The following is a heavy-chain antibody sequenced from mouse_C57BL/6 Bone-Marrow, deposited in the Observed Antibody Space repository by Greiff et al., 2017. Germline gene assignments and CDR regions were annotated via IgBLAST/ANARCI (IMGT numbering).Heavy chain of an antibody. D-gene: IGHD1-1*01. CDR2: INPSNGGT. V-gene: IGHV1-53*01. J-gene: IGHJ2*01. CDR3: ARRFYYNGSIFHYFDY. Sequence: VQLQQPGTELVKPGASVKLSCKASGYTFTSYWMHWVKQRPGQGLEWIGNINPSNGGTNYNEKFKSKATLTVDKSSRTAYMQLCCLTSEYSAIYYCARRFYYNGSIFHYFDYWGQGTTLTVSS. CDR1: GYTFTSYW.